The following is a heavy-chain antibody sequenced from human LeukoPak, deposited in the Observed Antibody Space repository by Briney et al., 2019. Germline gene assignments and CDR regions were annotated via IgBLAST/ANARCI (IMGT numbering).Heavy chain of an antibody. CDR1: GFTFRSYS. J-gene: IGHJ3*02. V-gene: IGHV3-30-3*01. Sequence: GGSLRLSCAASGFTFRSYSMHWVRQAPGQGLEWVAVISNDGSKTHYADSVKGRCIISRENSENRVYLQMNSLRPEDTAVYYCVRSILRYFDGSFPDAFDIWGQGTRVTVSS. CDR3: VRSILRYFDGSFPDAFDI. CDR2: ISNDGSKT. D-gene: IGHD3-9*01.